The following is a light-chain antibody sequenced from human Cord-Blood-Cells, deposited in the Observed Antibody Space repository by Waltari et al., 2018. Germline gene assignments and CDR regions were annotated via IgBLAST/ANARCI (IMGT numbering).Light chain of an antibody. CDR1: QGISSY. V-gene: IGKV1-9*01. Sequence: DIQLTQPPSFLSASVGDRVTTTCRASQGISSYLAWYQQKPGKAPKLLIYAASTLQSGVPSRFSGSGSGTEFTLTISSLQPEDFATYYCQQLNSYPITFGQRTRLEIK. CDR3: QQLNSYPIT. J-gene: IGKJ5*01. CDR2: AAS.